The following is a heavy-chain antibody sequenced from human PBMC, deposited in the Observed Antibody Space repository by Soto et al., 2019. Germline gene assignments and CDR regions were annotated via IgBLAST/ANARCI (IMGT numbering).Heavy chain of an antibody. J-gene: IGHJ4*02. CDR2: IKEDGSET. CDR1: EGKFSDYG. V-gene: IGHV3-7*01. Sequence: GGPHRLPYAASEGKFSDYGGSRVRQATGKGLEWVANIKEDGSETYYMDSLKGRFTISRDNAKNSLYLQMNSLRVEDTAVYYCARDRKPYSDSGSRGRGTLVTVSS. D-gene: IGHD4-17*01. CDR3: ARDRKPYSDSGS.